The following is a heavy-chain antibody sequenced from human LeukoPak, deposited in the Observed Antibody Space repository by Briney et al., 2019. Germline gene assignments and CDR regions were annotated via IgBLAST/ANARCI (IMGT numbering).Heavy chain of an antibody. V-gene: IGHV3-21*01. D-gene: IGHD2-2*01. CDR3: AREVVIVVEPAANTNDY. CDR1: GFTVSSNY. CDR2: ISKSGTYI. Sequence: PGGSLRLSCAASGFTVSSNYMSWVRQAPGKGLEWVSAISKSGTYIKYADSVKGRFTVSRDNAKNSLFLQMNSLRVEDTAVYYCAREVVIVVEPAANTNDYWGQGTRVTVSS. J-gene: IGHJ4*02.